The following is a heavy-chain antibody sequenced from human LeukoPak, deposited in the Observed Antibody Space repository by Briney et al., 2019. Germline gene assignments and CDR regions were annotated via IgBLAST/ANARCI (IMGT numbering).Heavy chain of an antibody. J-gene: IGHJ4*02. V-gene: IGHV3-23*01. CDR3: AKRGVVIRVILVGFHKEAYYFDS. CDR2: ISGSGGST. D-gene: IGHD3-22*01. CDR1: GLTLSNYG. Sequence: GRSLRLSCAVSGLTLSNYGMSWVRQAPGKGLGWGAGISGSGGSTNYADSVKGRFTISRDNSKNTLYLQMNSLRAEDTAVYFCAKRGVVIRVILVGFHKEAYYFDSWGQGALVTVSS.